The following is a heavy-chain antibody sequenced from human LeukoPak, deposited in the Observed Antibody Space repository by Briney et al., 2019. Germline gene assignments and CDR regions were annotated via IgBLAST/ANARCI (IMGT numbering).Heavy chain of an antibody. CDR2: IYHSGST. CDR3: ARGSRWLQFGIWFDP. V-gene: IGHV4-4*02. CDR1: GGSISSSNW. D-gene: IGHD5-24*01. J-gene: IGHJ5*02. Sequence: SETLSLTCAVSGGSISSSNWWSWVRQPPGKGLEWIGEIYHSGSTNYNPSLKSRVTISVDTSKNQFSLKLSSVTAADTAVYYCARGSRWLQFGIWFDPWGQGTLVTVSS.